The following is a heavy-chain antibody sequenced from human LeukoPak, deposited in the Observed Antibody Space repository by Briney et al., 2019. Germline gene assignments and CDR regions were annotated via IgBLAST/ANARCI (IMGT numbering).Heavy chain of an antibody. CDR3: ARDPTYYYYMDV. V-gene: IGHV4-4*07. J-gene: IGHJ6*03. CDR1: GGSFSSYY. CDR2: ISTSGST. Sequence: PSETLSLTCAVYGGSFSSYYWSWIRQPAGKGLEWIGRISTSGSTNYNPSLKSRVTMSVDTSKNQFSLKLISVTAADTAVYYCARDPTYYYYMDVWGKGTTVTVSS.